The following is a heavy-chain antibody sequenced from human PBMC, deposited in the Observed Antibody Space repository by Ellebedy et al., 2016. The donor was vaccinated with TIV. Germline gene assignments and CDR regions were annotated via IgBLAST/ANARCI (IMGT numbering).Heavy chain of an antibody. V-gene: IGHV3-21*01. Sequence: GGSLRLXXAASGFTFSSYSMNWVRQAPGKGLEWVSSISSSSSYIYYADSVKGRFTISRDNAKNSLYLQMNSLRAEDTAVYYCARDHGGAISWFNPWGQGTLVTVSS. J-gene: IGHJ5*02. CDR2: ISSSSSYI. CDR1: GFTFSSYS. CDR3: ARDHGGAISWFNP. D-gene: IGHD3-16*01.